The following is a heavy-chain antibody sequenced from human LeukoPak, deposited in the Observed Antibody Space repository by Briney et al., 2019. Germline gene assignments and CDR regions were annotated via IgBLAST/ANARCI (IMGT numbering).Heavy chain of an antibody. V-gene: IGHV3-7*05. CDR1: GFTFSSYW. CDR3: ARDTGYNTFDY. D-gene: IGHD5-24*01. J-gene: IGHJ4*02. Sequence: GGSLRLSCATSGFTFSSYWMSWVRQAPGKGLEWVANIKEDGSDEYYVDSVKGRLTISRANAKNSLYLQMNSLRAEDTAVYYCARDTGYNTFDYWGQGTLVTVSS. CDR2: IKEDGSDE.